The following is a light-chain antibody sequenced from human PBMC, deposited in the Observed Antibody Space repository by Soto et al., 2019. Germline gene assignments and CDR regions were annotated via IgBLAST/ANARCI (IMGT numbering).Light chain of an antibody. Sequence: DIHMTQSPSSLSASVGYRFTITCRASQSISSSLAWYQQKPGKAPKLLIFDAFSLESGVPSRFRGSGSGTEFTLTISSLQPDDFATYYCQQYNSYSWTFGQGTKVDIK. J-gene: IGKJ1*01. CDR3: QQYNSYSWT. V-gene: IGKV1-5*01. CDR2: DAF. CDR1: QSISSS.